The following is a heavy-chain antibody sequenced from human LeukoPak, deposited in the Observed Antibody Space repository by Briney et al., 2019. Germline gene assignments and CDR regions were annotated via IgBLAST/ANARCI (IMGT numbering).Heavy chain of an antibody. CDR3: ARDRRYSYGYGDYYYYMDV. D-gene: IGHD5-18*01. Sequence: GGSLRLSCAASGFTFSSYWMSWVRQAPGKGLEWVANIKQDGSEKYYVDSVKGRFTISRDNAKNSLYLQMNSLRAEDTAVYYCARDRRYSYGYGDYYYYMDVWGKGTTVTVSS. CDR2: IKQDGSEK. CDR1: GFTFSSYW. V-gene: IGHV3-7*01. J-gene: IGHJ6*03.